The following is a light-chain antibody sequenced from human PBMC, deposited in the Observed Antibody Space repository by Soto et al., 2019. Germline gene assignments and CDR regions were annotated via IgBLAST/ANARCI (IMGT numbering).Light chain of an antibody. Sequence: QSALTQPPSASGSPGQSVAISCTGTRSDVGGYNFVSWYQQHPGKAPKLMIYEVTNRPSGVPDRFSGSKSGNTATLIVSGLQPEDEADYYCSSHGGSNNPYVFGGGNKRTVL. CDR1: RSDVGGYNF. CDR3: SSHGGSNNPYV. J-gene: IGLJ1*01. CDR2: EVT. V-gene: IGLV2-8*01.